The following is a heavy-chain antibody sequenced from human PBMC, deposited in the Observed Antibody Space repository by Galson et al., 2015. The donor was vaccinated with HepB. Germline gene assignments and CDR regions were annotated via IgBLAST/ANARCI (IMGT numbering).Heavy chain of an antibody. Sequence: SVKVSCKASGYTFTSYAMHWVRKAPGQRLEWMGWISAYNGNTNYAQKLQRRVTMTTDTSTNTAYMELRSLSSDDSAVYYCARDRYGDYLGAFDIWGQGTMVTVSS. V-gene: IGHV1-18*01. CDR3: ARDRYGDYLGAFDI. J-gene: IGHJ3*02. CDR2: ISAYNGNT. D-gene: IGHD4-17*01. CDR1: GYTFTSYA.